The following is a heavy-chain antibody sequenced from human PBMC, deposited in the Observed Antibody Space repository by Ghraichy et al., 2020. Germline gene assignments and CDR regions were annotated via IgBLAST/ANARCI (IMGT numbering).Heavy chain of an antibody. CDR2: ISSSGSTI. Sequence: GGSLRLSCAASGFTFSSYEMNWVRQAPGKGLEWVSYISSSGSTIYYADSVKGRFTISSDNAKNSLYLQMNSLRAEDTAVYYCARVGVAVENFDYWGQGTLVTVSS. V-gene: IGHV3-48*03. J-gene: IGHJ4*02. D-gene: IGHD6-19*01. CDR1: GFTFSSYE. CDR3: ARVGVAVENFDY.